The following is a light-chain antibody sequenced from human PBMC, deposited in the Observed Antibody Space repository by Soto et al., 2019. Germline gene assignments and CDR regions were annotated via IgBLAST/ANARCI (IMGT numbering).Light chain of an antibody. CDR3: QPYGSSPT. Sequence: DIVLTQSPGTLSLSPGERATLSCRSSQSVSSNYLAWYQQKPDQAPRLVIYDVSCRATGIPDRFSGSGSGTAFTLTISRLEPEDYAVYYCQPYGSSPTFGQGTKVEIK. J-gene: IGKJ1*01. V-gene: IGKV3-20*01. CDR2: DVS. CDR1: QSVSSNY.